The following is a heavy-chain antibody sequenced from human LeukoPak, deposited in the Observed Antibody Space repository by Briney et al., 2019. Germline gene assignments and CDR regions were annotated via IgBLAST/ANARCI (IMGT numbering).Heavy chain of an antibody. J-gene: IGHJ5*02. CDR1: GYSISSGYY. CDR3: ARVVVPAAIGNWFDP. Sequence: PSETLSLTCAVSGYSISSGYYWGWIRQPPGKGLEWIGSIYHSGSTYYNPSLKSRVTISVDTSKNQFSLKLSSVTAADTAVYYCARVVVPAAIGNWFDPWGQGTLVPVSS. CDR2: IYHSGST. V-gene: IGHV4-38-2*01. D-gene: IGHD2-2*02.